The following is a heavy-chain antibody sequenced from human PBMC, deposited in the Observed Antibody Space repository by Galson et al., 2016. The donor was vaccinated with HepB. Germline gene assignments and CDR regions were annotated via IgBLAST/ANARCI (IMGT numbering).Heavy chain of an antibody. CDR3: ARERPDIAVAAFDY. D-gene: IGHD6-19*01. V-gene: IGHV3-33*08. CDR1: GFTFSSDV. Sequence: SLRLSCAASGFTFSSDVMSWVRQAPGKGLEWVALIWYDGNNKYYADSVKGRFTISRDNSKNTLYLQMNSLRAEDTAVYYCARERPDIAVAAFDYWGQGTLVTVSS. CDR2: IWYDGNNK. J-gene: IGHJ4*02.